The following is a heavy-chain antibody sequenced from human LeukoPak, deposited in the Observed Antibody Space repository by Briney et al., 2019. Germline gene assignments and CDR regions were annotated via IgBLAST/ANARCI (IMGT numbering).Heavy chain of an antibody. J-gene: IGHJ4*02. D-gene: IGHD5-18*01. CDR3: ARPLYSCGFPYPQTLDY. CDR1: GFTFSSYA. CDR2: ISYDGSNK. Sequence: GGSLRLSCAASGFTFSSYAMHWVRQAPGKGLEWVAVISYDGSNKYYADCVKSRFTISRDNSKNTLYLQMNSLRAEDTAVYYCARPLYSCGFPYPQTLDYWGQGTLVTVSS. V-gene: IGHV3-30*01.